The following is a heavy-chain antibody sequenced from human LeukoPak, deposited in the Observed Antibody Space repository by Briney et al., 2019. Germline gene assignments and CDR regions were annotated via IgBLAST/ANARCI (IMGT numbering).Heavy chain of an antibody. CDR2: IRSSIYGGTP. CDR3: SREWGNGNDLRPDS. V-gene: IGHV3-49*03. Sequence: QPGRSLRLSCTSSGFTFREFAVSWFRQAPGKGLEWLDFIRSSIYGGTPKAAASVKGRFIFSRDDSKGVAYLRMNSLKTDDTAVYYCSREWGNGNDLRPDSWGQGTLVTVSS. CDR1: GFTFREFA. J-gene: IGHJ4*02. D-gene: IGHD1-1*01.